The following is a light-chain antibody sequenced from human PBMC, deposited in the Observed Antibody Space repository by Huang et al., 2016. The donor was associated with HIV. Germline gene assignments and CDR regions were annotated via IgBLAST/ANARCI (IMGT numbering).Light chain of an antibody. Sequence: IVMTQSPLSLHVTPGEPASISCRSSQSLLHTNGSSFVDWYLQKPGHSPQLLIYLSSNRASGVPDRFSGSGSVLDFTLKISSVEAEDVGIYYCMQALQNPRTFGQGTRLEIK. CDR1: QSLLHTNGSSF. CDR3: MQALQNPRT. CDR2: LSS. J-gene: IGKJ5*01. V-gene: IGKV2-28*01.